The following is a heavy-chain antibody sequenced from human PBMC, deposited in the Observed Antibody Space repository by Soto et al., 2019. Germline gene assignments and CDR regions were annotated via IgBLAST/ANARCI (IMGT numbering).Heavy chain of an antibody. CDR2: IYYSGST. V-gene: IGHV4-59*08. CDR1: GGSIRSYY. CDR3: ARANYFESSGPFDY. D-gene: IGHD3-22*01. J-gene: IGHJ4*02. Sequence: SETLSLTCTVSGGSIRSYYWTWIRQPPGKGLEWIGYIYYSGSTSYNPSLKRRVTISVDTSKNQFSLKLSSVTAAVTAVYYCARANYFESSGPFDYWGPGTLVTVSS.